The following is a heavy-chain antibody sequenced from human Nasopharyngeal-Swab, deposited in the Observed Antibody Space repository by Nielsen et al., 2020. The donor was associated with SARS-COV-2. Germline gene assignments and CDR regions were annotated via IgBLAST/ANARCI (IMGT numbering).Heavy chain of an antibody. CDR3: ARRGYYYGMDV. CDR2: IYYSGST. V-gene: IGHV4-59*08. Sequence: GSLRLSCTVSGGSISSYYWSWIRQPPGKGLEWIGYIYYSGSTNYNPSLKSRVTISVDTSKNQFSLKLSSVTAADTAVYYCARRGYYYGMDVRGQGTTVTVSS. CDR1: GGSISSYY. J-gene: IGHJ6*02.